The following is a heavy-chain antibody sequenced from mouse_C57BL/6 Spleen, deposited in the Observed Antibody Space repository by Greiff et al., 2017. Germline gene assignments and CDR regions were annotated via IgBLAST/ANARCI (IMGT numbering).Heavy chain of an antibody. V-gene: IGHV1-52*01. CDR3: ARLGQLRLRIFDY. Sequence: VQLQQPGAELVRPGSSVKLSCKASGYTFTSYWMHWVKQRPIQGLEWIGNINPSDSETHYNQKFKDKATLTVDKSSTTAYMQLSSLTSEDSAVYYCARLGQLRLRIFDYWGKGTTLTVAS. J-gene: IGHJ2*01. CDR1: GYTFTSYW. D-gene: IGHD3-2*02. CDR2: INPSDSET.